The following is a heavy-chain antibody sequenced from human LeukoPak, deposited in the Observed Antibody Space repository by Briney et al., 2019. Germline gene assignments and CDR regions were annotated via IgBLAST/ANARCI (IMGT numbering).Heavy chain of an antibody. CDR3: TKFDY. V-gene: IGHV3-23*01. CDR1: GFIFNTNA. J-gene: IGHJ4*02. Sequence: GGSLRLSCAASGFIFNTNAMTWVRQAPGEGLEWVSTVTGSDGSTFYANSVKGRFTISRDNSKNTVFLHMTSLRAEDTAVYYCTKFDYWGQGVLVTVSS. CDR2: VTGSDGST.